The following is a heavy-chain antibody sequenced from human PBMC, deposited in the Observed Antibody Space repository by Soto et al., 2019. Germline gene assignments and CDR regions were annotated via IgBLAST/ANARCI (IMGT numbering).Heavy chain of an antibody. J-gene: IGHJ5*02. V-gene: IGHV1-69*13. CDR2: IIPIFGTA. CDR3: ARDYDSDNWFDP. Sequence: SLKVSCKACGCTFSIYAISWVRQAPGQGLEWMGGIIPIFGTANYAQKFQGRVTITADESTSTAYMELSSLRSEDTAVYYCARDYDSDNWFDPWGQGTLVTVSS. CDR1: GCTFSIYA. D-gene: IGHD3-3*01.